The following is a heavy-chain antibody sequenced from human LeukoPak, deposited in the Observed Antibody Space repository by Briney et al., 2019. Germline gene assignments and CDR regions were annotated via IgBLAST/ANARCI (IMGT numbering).Heavy chain of an antibody. D-gene: IGHD2-15*01. CDR3: AKNVGRGAYCSGGSCYPYYYYYMDV. J-gene: IGHJ6*03. V-gene: IGHV3-23*01. Sequence: PGGSLRLSCAASGFTFSSYAMNWVRQAPGKGLEWVSAISGSGGSTYYADSVKGRFTISRDNSKNTLYLQMNSLRAEDTAVYYCAKNVGRGAYCSGGSCYPYYYYYMDVWGKGTTVTISS. CDR2: ISGSGGST. CDR1: GFTFSSYA.